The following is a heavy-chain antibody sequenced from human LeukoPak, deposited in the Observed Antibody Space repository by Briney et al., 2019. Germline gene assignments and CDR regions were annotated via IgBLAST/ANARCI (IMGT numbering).Heavy chain of an antibody. CDR3: VKDPMS. V-gene: IGHV3-21*01. Sequence: GGSLRLSCAASGFTFSRYSMNWVRQAPGKGLEWVSSISSSSSYIYDADSVKGRFSISRDNPKNTLYLQMSSLRAEDTAVYYCVKDPMSWGQGTLVTVSS. CDR1: GFTFSRYS. J-gene: IGHJ5*02. CDR2: ISSSSSYI. D-gene: IGHD3-10*02.